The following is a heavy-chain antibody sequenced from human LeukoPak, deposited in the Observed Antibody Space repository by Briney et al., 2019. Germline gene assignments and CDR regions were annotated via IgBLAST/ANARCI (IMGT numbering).Heavy chain of an antibody. CDR1: GDSISSSNYY. CDR3: ATHLGRTPAAMDYFDY. CDR2: IFYSAST. Sequence: SETLSLTCSVSGDSISSSNYYWGWIRQPPGKGLEWIGSIFYSASTYYNPSLKSRVTISVDTSKNQFSLKLNSVTAADTAVYYCATHLGRTPAAMDYFDYWGQGTLVTVPS. V-gene: IGHV4-39*01. J-gene: IGHJ4*02. D-gene: IGHD2-2*01.